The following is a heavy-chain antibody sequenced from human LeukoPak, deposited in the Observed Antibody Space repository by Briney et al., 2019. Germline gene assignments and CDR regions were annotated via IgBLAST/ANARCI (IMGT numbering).Heavy chain of an antibody. J-gene: IGHJ5*02. CDR3: AREGYHDSSGPSWFDP. CDR1: GFTSSSYW. D-gene: IGHD3-22*01. CDR2: INSDGSST. V-gene: IGHV3-74*01. Sequence: GGSLRLSCAASGFTSSSYWMHWVRQAPGKGLVWVSRINSDGSSTSYADSVKGRFTISRDNAKNTLYLQMNSLRAEDTAVYYCAREGYHDSSGPSWFDPWGQGTLVTVSS.